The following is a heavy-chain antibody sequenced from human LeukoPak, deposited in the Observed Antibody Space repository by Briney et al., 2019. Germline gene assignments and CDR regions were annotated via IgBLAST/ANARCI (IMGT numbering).Heavy chain of an antibody. CDR2: IYYSGST. V-gene: IGHV4-59*01. CDR1: GGSISSYY. D-gene: IGHD6-19*01. CDR3: ARGSVAGTLDY. Sequence: SETLSLTCTVSGGSISSYYWSWIRQPPGKGLEWIGYIYYSGSTNYNPSLKSRVTISVDTSKNQFSLKLSSVTAADTAVYYCARGSVAGTLDYWGQGTLVTVSS. J-gene: IGHJ4*02.